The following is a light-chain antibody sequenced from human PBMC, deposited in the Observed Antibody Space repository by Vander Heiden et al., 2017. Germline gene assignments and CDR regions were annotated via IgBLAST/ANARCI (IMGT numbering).Light chain of an antibody. CDR1: SRDVGCYNH. Sequence: QSALTQPPSGSGSPGQSVTIYCTGTSRDVGCYNHVSRYQSTPGKAPNLLVYEVNQRPTGVPDRFSGSKSGNTVSLTVSGLQAEDEANYYCSSYAGSNNFVVFGGGTKLTVL. CDR2: EVN. V-gene: IGLV2-8*01. CDR3: SSYAGSNNFVV. J-gene: IGLJ2*01.